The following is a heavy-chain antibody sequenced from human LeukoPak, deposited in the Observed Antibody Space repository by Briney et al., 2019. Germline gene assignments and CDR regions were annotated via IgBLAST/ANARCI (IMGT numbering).Heavy chain of an antibody. CDR3: ARGGTAYGDYGVGWFDP. D-gene: IGHD4-17*01. CDR1: GGSFSGYY. J-gene: IGHJ5*02. Sequence: SETLSLTCAVYGGSFSGYYWRWIRQPPGKGLEWIVEINHSGSTNYNPSLKSRVTISADTSKNQFSLKLSSVTAADTAVYYCARGGTAYGDYGVGWFDPWGQGTLVTVSS. V-gene: IGHV4-34*01. CDR2: INHSGST.